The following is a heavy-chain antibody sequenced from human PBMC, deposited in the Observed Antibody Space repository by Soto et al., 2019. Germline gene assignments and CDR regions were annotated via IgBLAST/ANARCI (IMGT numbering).Heavy chain of an antibody. V-gene: IGHV3-11*01. D-gene: IGHD2-2*01. Sequence: AGGSLRLSCAASGFTFSDYYMSWIRQAPGKGLEWVSYISSSGSTIYYADSVKGRFTISRDNAKNSLYLQMNSLRAEDTAVYYCATQGRVPAVRSGMDAWGQGTTVTVSS. CDR1: GFTFSDYY. CDR3: ATQGRVPAVRSGMDA. J-gene: IGHJ6*02. CDR2: ISSSGSTI.